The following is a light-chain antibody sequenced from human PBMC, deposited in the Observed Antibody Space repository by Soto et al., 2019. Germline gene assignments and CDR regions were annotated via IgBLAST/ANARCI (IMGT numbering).Light chain of an antibody. J-gene: IGKJ1*01. CDR3: QQYGGT. CDR1: QSVSSSY. Sequence: TLSLSPGEGATLSCRASQSVSSSYLAWYQQKPGQSPRLLIYGASSRATGIPDRFSGSGSGTDFTLTISRLEPEDFAVYYCQQYGGTFGQGTKV. V-gene: IGKV3-20*01. CDR2: GAS.